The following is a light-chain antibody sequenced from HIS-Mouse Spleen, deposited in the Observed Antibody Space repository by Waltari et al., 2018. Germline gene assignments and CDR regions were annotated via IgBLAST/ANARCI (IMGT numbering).Light chain of an antibody. Sequence: QTVVTQEPSFSVSPGGTVPLPCGLRSGSVSTSYYPSGYQQTPGQAPRTLIYSTNTRSSGVPDRFSGSILGNKAALTITGAQADDESDYYCVLYMGSGIWVFGGGTKLTVL. CDR3: VLYMGSGIWV. CDR2: STN. CDR1: SGSVSTSYY. V-gene: IGLV8-61*01. J-gene: IGLJ3*02.